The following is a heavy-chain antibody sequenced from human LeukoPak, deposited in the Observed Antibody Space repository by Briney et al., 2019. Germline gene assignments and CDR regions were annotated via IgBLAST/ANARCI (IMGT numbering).Heavy chain of an antibody. J-gene: IGHJ5*02. D-gene: IGHD3-10*01. CDR2: INPNSGGT. V-gene: IGHV1-2*02. CDR1: GYTFTGYY. CDR3: ARDASRMVRGVIIGDWFDP. Sequence: ASVKVSCKASGYTFTGYYMHWVRQAPGQGLEWMGWINPNSGGTNYAQKFQGRVTMTRDTSISTAYMELSRLRSDDTAVYYCARDASRMVRGVIIGDWFDPWGQGTLVTVSS.